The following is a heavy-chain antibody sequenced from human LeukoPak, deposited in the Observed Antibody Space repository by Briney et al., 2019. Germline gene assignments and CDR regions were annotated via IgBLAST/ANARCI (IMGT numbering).Heavy chain of an antibody. V-gene: IGHV3-66*01. CDR3: ATRGAPGYYYGMDV. D-gene: IGHD1-26*01. CDR2: ISRCGTT. CDR1: GFTVGSNY. J-gene: IGHJ6*02. Sequence: GGSLRLSCAASGFTVGSNYMRWVRQAPGKGLEWVSLISRCGTTSYADSVKGRFTITRDNSRNTLYLQMNSLRAEDTAGYYCATRGAPGYYYGMDVWGQGTTVTVSS.